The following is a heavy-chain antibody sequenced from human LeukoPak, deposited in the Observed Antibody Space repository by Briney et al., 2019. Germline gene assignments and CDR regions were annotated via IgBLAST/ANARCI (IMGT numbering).Heavy chain of an antibody. CDR3: ARHRTHSGRGYYYYYYYMDV. D-gene: IGHD5-12*01. CDR1: GGSIRSSSYY. V-gene: IGHV4-39*01. J-gene: IGHJ6*03. Sequence: SETLSLTCTVSGGSIRSSSYYWGWIRQPPGRGLEWVGSINYSGRTYYNPSLKSRVTISVDTSKNQVSLKLSFVTDADTAVYYCARHRTHSGRGYYYYYYYMDVWGKGTTVTISS. CDR2: INYSGRT.